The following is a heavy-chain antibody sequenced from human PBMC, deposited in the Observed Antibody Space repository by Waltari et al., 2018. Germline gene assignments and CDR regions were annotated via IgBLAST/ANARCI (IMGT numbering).Heavy chain of an antibody. CDR1: GSMFSSYS. CDR3: AKEGLGGDRQFDY. CDR2: ISGDNSDT. J-gene: IGHJ4*02. D-gene: IGHD2-21*02. V-gene: IGHV3-21*06. Sequence: EVQLVESGGGVVQPGGSLSSSCVASGSMFSSYSMNWVRWAPGKGLEWVSSISGDNSDTYYSGSVKGRFTISRDNAKNSLFLQMNGLRDEDTAIYYCAKEGLGGDRQFDYWGQGTLVSVSS.